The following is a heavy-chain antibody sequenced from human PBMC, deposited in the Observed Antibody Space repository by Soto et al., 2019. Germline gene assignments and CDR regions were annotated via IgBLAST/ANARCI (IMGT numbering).Heavy chain of an antibody. V-gene: IGHV1-18*01. CDR3: ARSGAYCTSITCLFDSF. J-gene: IGHJ4*02. D-gene: IGHD2-8*01. Sequence: QAQLVQSGAEVKKPGASVKVSCRASGYTFSSYGYAWVRLAPGQGLEWMGWISAYNGDTNYAQKFQDRATLTTDTSTTTAHMELRNLGSDDTAVYYCARSGAYCTSITCLFDSFWGLGTLVTVSS. CDR2: ISAYNGDT. CDR1: GYTFSSYG.